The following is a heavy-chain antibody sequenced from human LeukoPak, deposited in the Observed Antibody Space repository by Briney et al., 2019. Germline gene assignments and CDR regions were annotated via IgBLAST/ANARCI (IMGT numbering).Heavy chain of an antibody. CDR2: IDPSDSYT. J-gene: IGHJ5*02. CDR3: ARSPDMTYSSSWKHYRGNWFDP. D-gene: IGHD6-13*01. Sequence: GESLKISCKGSGYSFTSYWISWVRQMPGKGLEWMGRIDPSDSYTNYSPSFQGHVTISADKSISTAYLQWSSLKASDTAMYYCARSPDMTYSSSWKHYRGNWFDPWGQGTLVTVSS. V-gene: IGHV5-10-1*01. CDR1: GYSFTSYW.